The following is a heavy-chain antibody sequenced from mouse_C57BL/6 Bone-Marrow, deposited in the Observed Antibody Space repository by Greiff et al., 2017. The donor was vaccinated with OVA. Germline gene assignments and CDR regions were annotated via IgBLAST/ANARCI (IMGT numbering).Heavy chain of an antibody. Sequence: VQLQQSGAELVRPGASVKLSCTASGFNIKDDYMHWVKQRPEQGLEWIGWIDPENGDTEYASKFQGKATITADTSSTTAYLQLSSLTSEDTAVYYCTYYYGSSSHFDYWGQGTTLTVSS. J-gene: IGHJ2*01. CDR2: IDPENGDT. CDR3: TYYYGSSSHFDY. CDR1: GFNIKDDY. V-gene: IGHV14-4*01. D-gene: IGHD1-1*01.